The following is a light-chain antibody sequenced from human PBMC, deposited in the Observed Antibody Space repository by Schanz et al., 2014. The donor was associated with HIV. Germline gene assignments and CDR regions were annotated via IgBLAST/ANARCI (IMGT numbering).Light chain of an antibody. CDR3: NSYSHSNTYV. CDR1: SSDIGGYDL. J-gene: IGLJ1*01. Sequence: QSALTQPPSASGSPGQSVTVSCTGTSSDIGGYDLVSWYQQHPGKAPKLIIYEVTKRPSGVPDRFSGSTSGNTAFLTVSGLQAEDEADYYCNSYSHSNTYVFGSGTKLTVL. CDR2: EVT. V-gene: IGLV2-8*01.